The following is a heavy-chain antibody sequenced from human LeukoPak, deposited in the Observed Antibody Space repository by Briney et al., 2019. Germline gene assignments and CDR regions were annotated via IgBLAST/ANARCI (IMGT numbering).Heavy chain of an antibody. Sequence: GGSLRLSCAPSGFAFSGYEMNWVRQAPGKGLEWISYISTTGRTIYYADSVKGRFTISRDNAKDSLYLQMNSLRPEDTAVYYCARGDDYGDSLLAYWGQGTLVTVSS. CDR2: ISTTGRTI. CDR1: GFAFSGYE. V-gene: IGHV3-48*03. J-gene: IGHJ4*02. CDR3: ARGDDYGDSLLAY. D-gene: IGHD4-17*01.